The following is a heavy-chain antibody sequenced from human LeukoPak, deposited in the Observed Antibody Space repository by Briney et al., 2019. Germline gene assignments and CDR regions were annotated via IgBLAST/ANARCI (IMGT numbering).Heavy chain of an antibody. CDR3: AKDMTDGSYFDY. J-gene: IGHJ4*02. Sequence: GGSLRLSCAASGFTFSNTWMSWVRQVPGKGLEWVSGISGSGGSTYYADSVKGRFTISRDNSKNTLYLQMNSLKAEDTAVYYCAKDMTDGSYFDYWGQGTLVTVSS. V-gene: IGHV3-23*01. CDR1: GFTFSNTW. CDR2: ISGSGGST. D-gene: IGHD1-26*01.